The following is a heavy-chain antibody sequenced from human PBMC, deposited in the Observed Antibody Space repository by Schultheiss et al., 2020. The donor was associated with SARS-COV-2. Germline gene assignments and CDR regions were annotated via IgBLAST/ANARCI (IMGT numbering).Heavy chain of an antibody. V-gene: IGHV1-69*13. CDR3: AYSIAAAGTNFY. J-gene: IGHJ4*02. CDR1: GGTFSSYA. Sequence: SVKVSCKASGGTFSSYAISWVRQAPGQGLEWMGGIIPIFGTANYAQKFQGRVTITADESTSTAYMELSSLRSEDTAVYYCAYSIAAAGTNFYWGQGTLVTVSS. D-gene: IGHD6-13*01. CDR2: IIPIFGTA.